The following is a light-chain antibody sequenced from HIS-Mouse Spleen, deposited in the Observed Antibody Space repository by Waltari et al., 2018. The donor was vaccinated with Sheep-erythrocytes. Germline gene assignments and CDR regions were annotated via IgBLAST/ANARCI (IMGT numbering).Light chain of an antibody. CDR1: SSDVGGYNY. V-gene: IGLV2-11*01. CDR3: CSYTSSSTVV. J-gene: IGLJ2*01. CDR2: DVS. Sequence: QSALTQPRSVSGSPGQSVTISCTGTSSDVGGYNYVSWYQQHPGKAPKLMIYDVSKRPSGVPDRCSGSKSGNTASLTISGLQAEDEADYYCCSYTSSSTVVFGGGTKLTVL.